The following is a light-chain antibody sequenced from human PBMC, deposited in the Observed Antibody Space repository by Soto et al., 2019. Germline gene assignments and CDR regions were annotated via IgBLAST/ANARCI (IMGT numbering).Light chain of an antibody. V-gene: IGKV3-15*01. Sequence: MMMTQSPSTLSVSPGERATLSCSASQSVSGDLAWYQQKPGQAPRLLIYGASTRATGIPARFSGSGSGTEFTLTISSLQSEDFAVYYCQQYNNWPWTFGQGTKVDIK. CDR1: QSVSGD. CDR3: QQYNNWPWT. J-gene: IGKJ1*01. CDR2: GAS.